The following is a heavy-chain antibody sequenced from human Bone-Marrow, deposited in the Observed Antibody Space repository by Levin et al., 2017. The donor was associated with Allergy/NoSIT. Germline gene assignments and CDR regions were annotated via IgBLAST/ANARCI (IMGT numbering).Heavy chain of an antibody. CDR2: VNPDSAGT. CDR3: ARGRKDITTEDPWHFDS. V-gene: IGHV1-2*02. D-gene: IGHD1-1*01. CDR1: RYIFSGNY. J-gene: IGHJ4*02. Sequence: PGESLKISCKASRYIFSGNYLHWVRQAPGQGLEWMGWVNPDSAGTNYAQKFQGRVTMTTDTSITTAYMDLRSLRPDDTAVYYCARGRKDITTEDPWHFDSWGQGTLVTVSA.